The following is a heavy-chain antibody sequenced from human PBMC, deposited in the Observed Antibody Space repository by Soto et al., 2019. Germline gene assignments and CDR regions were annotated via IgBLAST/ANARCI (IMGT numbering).Heavy chain of an antibody. CDR3: AKDLRYGDYVNWFDP. V-gene: IGHV3-23*01. J-gene: IGHJ5*02. Sequence: GGSLRLSCAASGFTFSSYAMSWVRQAPGKGLEWVSAISGSGGSTYYADSVKGRFTISRDNSKNTLYLQLNRLRAEDTAVYYCAKDLRYGDYVNWFDPWGQGTLVTVS. D-gene: IGHD4-17*01. CDR1: GFTFSSYA. CDR2: ISGSGGST.